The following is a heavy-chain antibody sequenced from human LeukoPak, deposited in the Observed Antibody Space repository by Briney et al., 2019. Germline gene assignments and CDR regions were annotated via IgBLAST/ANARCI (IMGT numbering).Heavy chain of an antibody. D-gene: IGHD6-19*01. Sequence: GGSLRLSCAASGFTFSSYWMHWVRQAPGKGLVWVSRINSDGSITNYADSVKGRFTISRDNAKNTLYLQMNSLRAEDTAVYYCAKAVAGPYFDYWGQGTLVTVSS. V-gene: IGHV3-74*01. CDR2: INSDGSIT. CDR1: GFTFSSYW. J-gene: IGHJ4*02. CDR3: AKAVAGPYFDY.